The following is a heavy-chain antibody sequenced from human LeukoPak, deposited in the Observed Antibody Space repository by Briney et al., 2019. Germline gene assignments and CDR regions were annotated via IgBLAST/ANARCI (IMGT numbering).Heavy chain of an antibody. D-gene: IGHD4-17*01. CDR2: IKSETDGGTT. Sequence: GGSLRLSCAASGFTFTYAWMSWVRQAPGKGLEWVGRIKSETDGGTTAYGSPVKGRFTISRDDSKKTLFLQINTLKTEDTAVYYCTTTSHDYGDYSFDYWGQGTLVTVSS. CDR1: GFTFTYAW. J-gene: IGHJ4*02. CDR3: TTTSHDYGDYSFDY. V-gene: IGHV3-15*01.